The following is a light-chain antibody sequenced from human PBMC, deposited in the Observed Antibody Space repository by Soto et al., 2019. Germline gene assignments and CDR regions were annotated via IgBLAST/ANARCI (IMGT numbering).Light chain of an antibody. CDR1: QSVSSN. CDR2: GAS. CDR3: QQYNDWLALA. V-gene: IGKV3-15*01. J-gene: IGKJ4*01. Sequence: EIVMTQSPDTLSVCPGERATLSCRASQSVSSNLAWYQQKPGQAPRLLIYGASSRATGVPARFSGSGSGTEFTLTISSLQSEDFAVYYCQQYNDWLALAFGGGTKVEIK.